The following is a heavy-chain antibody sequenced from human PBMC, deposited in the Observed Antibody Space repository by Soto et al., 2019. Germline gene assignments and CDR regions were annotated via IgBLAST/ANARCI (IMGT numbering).Heavy chain of an antibody. Sequence: PGGSLRLSCAASGFTFSNYWMTWVRQAPGKGLEWVANIIKDGSEKSYVDSVKGRFTISRDSSKNTLYLQMSSLRAEDTAVYYCARDPNPVADHYFHYWGQGTLVTVSS. CDR3: ARDPNPVADHYFHY. CDR1: GFTFSNYW. J-gene: IGHJ4*02. D-gene: IGHD6-19*01. CDR2: IIKDGSEK. V-gene: IGHV3-7*01.